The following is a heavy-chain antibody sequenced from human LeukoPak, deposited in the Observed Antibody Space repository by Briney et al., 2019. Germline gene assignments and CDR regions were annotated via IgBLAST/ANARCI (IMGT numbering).Heavy chain of an antibody. J-gene: IGHJ4*02. CDR2: ISSSGSTI. Sequence: GGSLRLSCAASGSTFSSYSMSWIRQAPGKGLEWVSYISSSGSTIYYADSVKGRFTIPRDNAKNSLYLQMNSLRAEDTAVYYCARGSYNDYYDSSGIDYWGQGTLVTVSS. CDR3: ARGSYNDYYDSSGIDY. D-gene: IGHD3-22*01. V-gene: IGHV3-48*04. CDR1: GSTFSSYS.